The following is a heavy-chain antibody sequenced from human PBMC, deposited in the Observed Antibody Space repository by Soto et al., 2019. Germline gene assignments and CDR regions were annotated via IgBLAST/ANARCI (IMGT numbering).Heavy chain of an antibody. V-gene: IGHV1-18*04. J-gene: IGHJ6*02. CDR2: ISAYNGNT. D-gene: IGHD7-27*01. CDR1: GYTFTSYD. CDR3: AQLGSYYYYGMDV. Sequence: ASVKVSCRASGYTFTSYDISWVRQAPGQGLEWMGWISAYNGNTNYAQKLQGRFTMTTDTSTSTAYMELRSLRSDDTAVYYCAQLGSYYYYGMDVWGQGTTVTVSS.